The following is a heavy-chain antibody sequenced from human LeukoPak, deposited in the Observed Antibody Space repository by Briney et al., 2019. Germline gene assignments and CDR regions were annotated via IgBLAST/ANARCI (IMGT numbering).Heavy chain of an antibody. CDR2: FYPGASDT. CDR3: ARSRGEQWLEPFDY. CDR1: GYRFTSYW. D-gene: IGHD6-19*01. V-gene: IGHV5-51*01. Sequence: GGCLKSSFKGSGYRFTSYWIGWGRPRPGKGVGWRGIFYPGASDTPYRPSFQGQVTISADKSISTAYLQWSTLKASDTAMYYCARSRGEQWLEPFDYWGQGTLVTVSS. J-gene: IGHJ4*02.